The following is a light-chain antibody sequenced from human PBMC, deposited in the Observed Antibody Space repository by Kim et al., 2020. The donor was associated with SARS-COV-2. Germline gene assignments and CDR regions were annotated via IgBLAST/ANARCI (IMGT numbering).Light chain of an antibody. V-gene: IGLV7-43*01. Sequence: PGGTVTLTCASRTGAVTSSYYPNWFQQKRGQAPRALIYDTTYTHAWTPARFSGSLLGGKAALTLSGVQPEDEADYFCLLYYGGAWVFGGGTQLTVL. CDR2: DTT. CDR1: TGAVTSSYY. CDR3: LLYYGGAWV. J-gene: IGLJ3*02.